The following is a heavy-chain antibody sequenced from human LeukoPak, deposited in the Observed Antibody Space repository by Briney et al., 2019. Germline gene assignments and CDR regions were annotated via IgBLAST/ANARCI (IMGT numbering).Heavy chain of an antibody. CDR3: ARVSSYYDFWSGYPEDAFDI. V-gene: IGHV3-74*01. CDR2: INSDGSST. D-gene: IGHD3-3*01. Sequence: PGGSLRLSCAASGFTFSSYWMHWVRQAPGKGLVWVSRINSDGSSTSYADSVKGRFTISRDNAKNTLYLQMNSLRAEDTAVYYCARVSSYYDFWSGYPEDAFDIWGQGTMVTVSS. J-gene: IGHJ3*02. CDR1: GFTFSSYW.